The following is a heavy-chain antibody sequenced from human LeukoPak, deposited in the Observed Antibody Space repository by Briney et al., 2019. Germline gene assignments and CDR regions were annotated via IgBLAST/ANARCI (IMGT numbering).Heavy chain of an antibody. CDR3: ARQRLRSGKYFDY. V-gene: IGHV4-59*08. D-gene: IGHD3-3*01. CDR2: IYYSGST. Sequence: SETLSLTCTVSGGSISSYYWSWIRQPPGKGLEWIGYIYYSGSTNYNPSLKSRVTISVDTSKNQFSLKLSSVAAADTAVYYCARQRLRSGKYFDYWGQGTLVTVSS. CDR1: GGSISSYY. J-gene: IGHJ4*02.